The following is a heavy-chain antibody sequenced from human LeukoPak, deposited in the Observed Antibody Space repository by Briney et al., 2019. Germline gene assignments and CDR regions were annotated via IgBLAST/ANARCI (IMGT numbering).Heavy chain of an antibody. CDR3: AKGARPRGYSYAEY. CDR2: IQYDGSNK. J-gene: IGHJ4*02. CDR1: GFIFSSYG. V-gene: IGHV3-30*02. D-gene: IGHD5-18*01. Sequence: PGGSLRLSCVAPGFIFSSYGMHWVRQAPGKGLEWVAYIQYDGSNKQYADSVKGRFTISRDSSKNTLYLQMNSLRAEDTAVYYCAKGARPRGYSYAEYWGQGTLVTVSS.